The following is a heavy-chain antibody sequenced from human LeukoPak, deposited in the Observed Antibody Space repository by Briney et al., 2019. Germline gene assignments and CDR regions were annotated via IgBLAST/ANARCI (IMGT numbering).Heavy chain of an antibody. D-gene: IGHD3-9*01. CDR2: IYYSGTT. Sequence: PSETLSLTCTVSGGSISSSSAFWGWIRQPPGKGLEWIGSIYYSGTTYTNPSLKSRVTISVDTSKNQFSLKLSSVTAADTAVYYCARHVDTNWFDPWGQGTLVTVSS. CDR1: GGSISSSSAF. V-gene: IGHV4-39*01. CDR3: ARHVDTNWFDP. J-gene: IGHJ5*02.